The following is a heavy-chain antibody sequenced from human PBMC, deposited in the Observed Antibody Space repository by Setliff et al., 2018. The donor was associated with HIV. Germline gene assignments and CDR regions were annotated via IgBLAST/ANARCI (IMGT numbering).Heavy chain of an antibody. J-gene: IGHJ4*02. CDR1: GFAFSGHQ. CDR3: TRSRWGSGFDY. V-gene: IGHV3-72*01. Sequence: HPGGSLRLSCAASGFAFSGHQMSWVRQAPGKGLEWVAKIKQASSDTTQYAASVKGRFTISRDDSKNSVFLQMNSLKTEDTAMYYCTRSRWGSGFDYWGQGTLVTVSS. D-gene: IGHD2-21*01. CDR2: KIKQASSDTT.